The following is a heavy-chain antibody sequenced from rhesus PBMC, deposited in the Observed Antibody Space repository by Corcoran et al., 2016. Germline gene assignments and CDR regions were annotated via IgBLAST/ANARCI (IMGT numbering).Heavy chain of an antibody. V-gene: IGHV4-169*01. CDR3: ARKANWGYYFDY. CDR2: SYGSGRSP. CDR1: GGSISSSY. D-gene: IGHD7-45*01. J-gene: IGHJ4*01. Sequence: QLQLQESGPGLVKPSETLSLTCAVSGGSISSSYWSWIRQAPGKGLDGIGCSYGSGRSPPSHPPLTSRGPRSVDTSKNQLSRVLSSVDAADTAVYYCARKANWGYYFDYWGQGVLVTVSS.